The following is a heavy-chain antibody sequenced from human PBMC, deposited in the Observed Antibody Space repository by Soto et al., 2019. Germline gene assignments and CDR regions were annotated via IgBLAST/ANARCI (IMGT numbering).Heavy chain of an antibody. Sequence: GASVKVSCKVSGYTLTELSMHWVRQAPGKGLEWMGGFDPEDGETIYAQKLQGRVTMTEDTSTDTAYMELSSLRSEDTAVYYCATPRGVPAASGYYCYYGMDVWGQGTTVTVSS. J-gene: IGHJ6*02. CDR3: ATPRGVPAASGYYCYYGMDV. CDR1: GYTLTELS. V-gene: IGHV1-24*01. CDR2: FDPEDGET. D-gene: IGHD2-2*01.